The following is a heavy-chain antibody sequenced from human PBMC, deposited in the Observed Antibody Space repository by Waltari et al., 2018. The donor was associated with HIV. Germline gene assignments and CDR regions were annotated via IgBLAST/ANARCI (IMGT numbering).Heavy chain of an antibody. CDR2: SRNKANSYTT. Sequence: EVQLVESGGGLVQPGGCLRLSCSASGFTFSDRYMAWVRQAPGKGLEWVARSRNKANSYTTEYAASVKGRFTISRDESANSLFLQMNSLKSEDTAVYYCAASEPRSGWRSFDYWGQGSLVTVSS. J-gene: IGHJ4*02. CDR3: AASEPRSGWRSFDY. CDR1: GFTFSDRY. V-gene: IGHV3-72*01. D-gene: IGHD6-19*01.